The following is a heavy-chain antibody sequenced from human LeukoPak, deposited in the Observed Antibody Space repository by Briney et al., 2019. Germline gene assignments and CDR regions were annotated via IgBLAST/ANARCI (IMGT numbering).Heavy chain of an antibody. Sequence: GGSLRLSCVASGFTFNTYGMHWVRQAPGNGLEWVAVIWYDGSNKYYADSVKGRFTISRDNSKNTLYLQMNSLRPEDTALYYCATDGSSSHYYYDTDVWGQGTSVTVSS. J-gene: IGHJ6*02. CDR1: GFTFNTYG. D-gene: IGHD6-6*01. V-gene: IGHV3-33*01. CDR3: ATDGSSSHYYYDTDV. CDR2: IWYDGSNK.